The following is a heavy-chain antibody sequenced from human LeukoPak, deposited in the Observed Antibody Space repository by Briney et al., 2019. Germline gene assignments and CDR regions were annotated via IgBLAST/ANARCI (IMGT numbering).Heavy chain of an antibody. D-gene: IGHD3-22*01. J-gene: IGHJ4*02. Sequence: GKSLRLSYAASGFTLSSYAMHCVGQAPGKRLEGVAVISYDGSNKYYADSVKGQFTISRDNSKNTLYLQMNSLRAEDTAVYYCATLPDDSSGYSLDYWGQGTLVTVSS. CDR3: ATLPDDSSGYSLDY. CDR1: GFTLSSYA. V-gene: IGHV3-30-3*01. CDR2: ISYDGSNK.